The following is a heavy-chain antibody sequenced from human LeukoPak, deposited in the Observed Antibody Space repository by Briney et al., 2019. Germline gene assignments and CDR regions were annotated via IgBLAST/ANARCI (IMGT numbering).Heavy chain of an antibody. CDR3: ARHRGSGSPYFDY. D-gene: IGHD3-10*01. Sequence: SETLSLTCTVSGDSISSANYYWGWVRQPPGKGLEWIGSIYFSGSTYYNPSLKSRVTISVETSKVQFSLKLSSVTAADTAVYYCARHRGSGSPYFDYWGQGTLSPSPQ. CDR1: GDSISSANYY. CDR2: IYFSGST. V-gene: IGHV4-39*01. J-gene: IGHJ4*02.